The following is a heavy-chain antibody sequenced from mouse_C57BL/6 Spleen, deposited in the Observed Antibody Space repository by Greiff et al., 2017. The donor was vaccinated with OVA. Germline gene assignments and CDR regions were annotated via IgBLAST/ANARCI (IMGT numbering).Heavy chain of an antibody. CDR3: ASELPFDY. CDR2: IYPGDGDT. V-gene: IGHV1-82*01. D-gene: IGHD4-1*01. Sequence: VQLQQSGPELVKPGASVKISCKASGYAFSSSWMNWVKQRPGKGLEWIGRIYPGDGDTNYNGKFKGKATLTADKSSSTAYMQLSSLTSEDSAVYFCASELPFDYWGQGTTLTVSS. J-gene: IGHJ2*01. CDR1: GYAFSSSW.